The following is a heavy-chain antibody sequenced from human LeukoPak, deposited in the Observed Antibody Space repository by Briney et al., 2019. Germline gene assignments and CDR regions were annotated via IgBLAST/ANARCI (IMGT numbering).Heavy chain of an antibody. V-gene: IGHV1-69*13. D-gene: IGHD3-9*01. CDR3: ARGLGDYNTDWFPVSGY. CDR1: GGTFSSYA. CDR2: IIPIFGTA. Sequence: ASVKVSCKASGGTFSSYAISWVRQAPGQGLEWMGGIIPIFGTANYAQKFQGRVTITADESTSTAYMELSSLRSEDTAVYYCARGLGDYNTDWFPVSGYWGQGTPVTVSS. J-gene: IGHJ4*02.